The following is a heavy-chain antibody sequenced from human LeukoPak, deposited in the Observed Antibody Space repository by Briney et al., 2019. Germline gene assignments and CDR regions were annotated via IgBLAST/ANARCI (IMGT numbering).Heavy chain of an antibody. J-gene: IGHJ6*03. V-gene: IGHV1-18*01. Sequence: ASVKVSCKASGYTFTSYGITWVRQAPGQGLEWMGWISGYNGNTNYAQKFQGRVTMTTDTSTSTVYMELRSLRSDDTAVYYCARAVGATLYYYYYYMDVWGKGTTVTVSS. CDR3: ARAVGATLYYYYYYMDV. CDR1: GYTFTSYG. CDR2: ISGYNGNT. D-gene: IGHD1-26*01.